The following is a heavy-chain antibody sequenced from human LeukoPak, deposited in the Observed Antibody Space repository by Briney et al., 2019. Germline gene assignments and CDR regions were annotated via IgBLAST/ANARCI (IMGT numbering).Heavy chain of an antibody. CDR2: IRYDGSNK. Sequence: QSGGSLRLSCAASGFTFSSYGMHWVRQAPGKGLEWVAFIRYDGSNKYCADSVKGRFTISRDNSKNTLYLQMNSLRAEDTAVYYCAKDSEGASIAARPDYYYYMDVWGKGTTVTVSS. J-gene: IGHJ6*03. V-gene: IGHV3-30*02. CDR3: AKDSEGASIAARPDYYYYMDV. D-gene: IGHD6-6*01. CDR1: GFTFSSYG.